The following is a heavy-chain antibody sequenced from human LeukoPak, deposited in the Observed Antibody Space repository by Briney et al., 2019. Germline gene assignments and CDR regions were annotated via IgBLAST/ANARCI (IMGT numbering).Heavy chain of an antibody. D-gene: IGHD3-22*01. V-gene: IGHV3-23*01. CDR3: ITNRYDSSRYPPDFDY. CDR2: IRGSVRNT. Sequence: ESLTLSCAVAAFSFSSYTMNWVRQPPVKWMEWVATIRGSVRNTYYAGSVKGRFSISTDNSNNTPYLQMTSLRAEDTAVYDCITNRYDSSRYPPDFDYWGQGALVTVS. CDR1: AFSFSSYT. J-gene: IGHJ4*02.